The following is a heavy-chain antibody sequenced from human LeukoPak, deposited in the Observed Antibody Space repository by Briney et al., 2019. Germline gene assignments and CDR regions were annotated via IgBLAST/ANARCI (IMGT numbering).Heavy chain of an antibody. CDR1: GGTFSSYA. CDR2: IIPIFGTA. Sequence: ASVKVSCKASGGTFSSYAISWVRQAPGQGLEWMGGIIPIFGTANYAQKFQGRVTITADKSTSTAYMELSSLRSEDTAVYYCARDAAIAARPPLEDYYYYMDVWGKGTTVTVSS. D-gene: IGHD6-6*01. V-gene: IGHV1-69*06. CDR3: ARDAAIAARPPLEDYYYYMDV. J-gene: IGHJ6*03.